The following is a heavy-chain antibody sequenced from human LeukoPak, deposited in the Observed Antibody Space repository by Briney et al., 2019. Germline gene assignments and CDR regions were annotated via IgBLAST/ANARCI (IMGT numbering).Heavy chain of an antibody. J-gene: IGHJ4*02. D-gene: IGHD1-1*01. CDR1: GFNVIDAW. CDR3: VTERSGAFEN. Sequence: GGSLRLSCAVSGFNVIDAWMNWVRQDPGKGLEWVALLKSKTNGGTTDYASPVKDRFTISRDDSKNILYLQMNSLKIEDTAMYYCVTERSGAFENWGQGTLVTVSS. CDR2: LKSKTNGGTT. V-gene: IGHV3-15*01.